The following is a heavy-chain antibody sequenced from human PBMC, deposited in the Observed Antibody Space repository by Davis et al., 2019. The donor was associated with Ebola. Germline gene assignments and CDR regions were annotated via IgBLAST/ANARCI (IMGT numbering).Heavy chain of an antibody. J-gene: IGHJ4*02. D-gene: IGHD3-9*01. V-gene: IGHV3-53*01. Sequence: GGSLRLSCAASGFTVSSNYMSWVRQAPGKGLEWVSVIYSGGSTYYADSVKGRFTISRDNSKNTLYLQMNSLRAEDTAVYYCAKDLQAGYFDWLFDYWGQGTLVTVSS. CDR1: GFTVSSNY. CDR3: AKDLQAGYFDWLFDY. CDR2: IYSGGST.